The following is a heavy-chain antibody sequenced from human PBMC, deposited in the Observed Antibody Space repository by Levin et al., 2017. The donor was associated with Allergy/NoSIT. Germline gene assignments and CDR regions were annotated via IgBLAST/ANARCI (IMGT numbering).Heavy chain of an antibody. D-gene: IGHD3-10*01. J-gene: IGHJ4*02. CDR1: GFTFSSYA. CDR2: ISYDGSNK. CDR3: AREYYYGSGSSHFDY. Sequence: PRASVKVSCAASGFTFSSYAMHWVRQAPGKGLEWVAVISYDGSNKYYADSVKGRFTISRDNSKNTLYLQMNSLRAEDTAVYYCAREYYYGSGSSHFDYWGQGTLVTVSS. V-gene: IGHV3-30-3*01.